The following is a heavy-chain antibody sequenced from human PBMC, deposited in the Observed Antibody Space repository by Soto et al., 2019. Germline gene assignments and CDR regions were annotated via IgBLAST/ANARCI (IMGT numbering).Heavy chain of an antibody. CDR2: IYYSGST. CDR1: GGSISSSSYY. J-gene: IGHJ2*01. D-gene: IGHD4-17*01. Sequence: QLQLQESGPGLVKPSETLSLTCTVSGGSISSSSYYCGWIRQPPGKVLVWIGSIYYSGSTSYNPSLICRGTRSVYTSQTLFSPKLRYVTAADTAVYYCATDISMLSTVTGDYFDRWGRGTLVTVSS. V-gene: IGHV4-39*01. CDR3: ATDISMLSTVTGDYFDR.